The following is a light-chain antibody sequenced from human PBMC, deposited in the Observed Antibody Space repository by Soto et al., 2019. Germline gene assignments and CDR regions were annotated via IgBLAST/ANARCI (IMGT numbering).Light chain of an antibody. J-gene: IGKJ1*01. Sequence: EIVLTQSPGTLSLSPGERATLSCRASQSVNSVYLAWYQQKPGQAPRLLIYGAPSRATGIPDRFSGSGSGTDFTLTIRRLDHEDFAVYFCQQYDSTPRTFGQGTKVDIK. CDR1: QSVNSVY. V-gene: IGKV3-20*01. CDR2: GAP. CDR3: QQYDSTPRT.